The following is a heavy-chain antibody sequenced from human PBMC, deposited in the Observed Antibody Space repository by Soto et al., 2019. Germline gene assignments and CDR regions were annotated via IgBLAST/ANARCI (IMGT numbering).Heavy chain of an antibody. V-gene: IGHV4-4*02. CDR1: GGSISSSNW. Sequence: PSETLSLTCTVSGGSISSSNWWSWVRQTPGKGLEWIGRIYATGTTDYNPSLKSRVMMSVDTSKKQFSLKLRSVTAADTAVYYCVRDGTKTLRDWFDPWGQGISVTVSS. D-gene: IGHD1-1*01. J-gene: IGHJ5*02. CDR2: IYATGTT. CDR3: VRDGTKTLRDWFDP.